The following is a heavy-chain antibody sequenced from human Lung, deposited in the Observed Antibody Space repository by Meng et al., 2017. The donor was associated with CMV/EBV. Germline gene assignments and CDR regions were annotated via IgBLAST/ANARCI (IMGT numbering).Heavy chain of an antibody. Sequence: ASXXVSXNASGYTFSNYDTIWVRQASGQGLEWVGWMIPNRGNTVYAQKFQGRVTMTTDTSTSIAYMALNSLRCGDTAVYYCARGGVKRGTFNCHDYRVSGMDVWXQGTTVTVSS. CDR1: GYTFSNYD. V-gene: IGHV1-8*01. D-gene: IGHD4-11*01. CDR2: MIPNRGNT. J-gene: IGHJ6*02. CDR3: ARGGVKRGTFNCHDYRVSGMDV.